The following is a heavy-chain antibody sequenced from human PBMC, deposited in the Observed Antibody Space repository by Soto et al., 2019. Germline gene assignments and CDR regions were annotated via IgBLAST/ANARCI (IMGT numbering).Heavy chain of an antibody. J-gene: IGHJ4*02. Sequence: SETLSLTCTVSGGSISSYYWSWIRQPPGKGLEWIGYIYYSGSTNYNPSLKSRVTISVDTPKNQFSLKLSSVTAADTAVYYCARALELDYGDYFDYWGQGTLVTVSS. CDR1: GGSISSYY. D-gene: IGHD4-17*01. CDR2: IYYSGST. V-gene: IGHV4-59*01. CDR3: ARALELDYGDYFDY.